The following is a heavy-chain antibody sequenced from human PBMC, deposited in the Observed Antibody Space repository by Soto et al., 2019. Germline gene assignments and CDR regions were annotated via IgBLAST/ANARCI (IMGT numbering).Heavy chain of an antibody. CDR3: ASFRDHLVSSGMDI. CDR2: ISAYNGNT. V-gene: IGHV1-18*01. CDR1: GYTFTSYV. D-gene: IGHD2-8*01. J-gene: IGHJ6*02. Sequence: GSVKVSCKASGYTFTSYVISWVRQAPGQGLEWMGWISAYNGNTNYAQKLQGRVTMTTDTSTSTAYMELRSLRSDDTAVYYCASFRDHLVSSGMDIWCQGTTLTISS.